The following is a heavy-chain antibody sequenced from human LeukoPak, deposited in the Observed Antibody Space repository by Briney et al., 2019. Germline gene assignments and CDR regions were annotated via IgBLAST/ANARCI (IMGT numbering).Heavy chain of an antibody. Sequence: ASAKVSCKASGYTFTNYGINWVRQAPGQGLGWMGWISGYNGNTKYAQRLQGRLTMTTDTSTSTAYMDLRSLTSDDTAVYYCARDLEDTAMPDSSVYWGQGTLVTVSS. CDR1: GYTFTNYG. D-gene: IGHD5-18*01. CDR3: ARDLEDTAMPDSSVY. J-gene: IGHJ4*02. V-gene: IGHV1-18*01. CDR2: ISGYNGNT.